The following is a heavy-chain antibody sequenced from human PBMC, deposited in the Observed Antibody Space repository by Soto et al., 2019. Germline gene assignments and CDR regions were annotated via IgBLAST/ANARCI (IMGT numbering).Heavy chain of an antibody. V-gene: IGHV2-70*11. CDR2: IDWDDDK. Sequence: TLSLTCIVSGGTLSPNYWAWIRQPPGKALEWLARIDWDDDKYYSTSLKTRLTISKDTSKNQVVLTMTNMDPVDTATYYCARISARSSIDYWGQGTLVTVS. CDR1: GGTLSPNYWA. CDR3: ARISARSSIDY. J-gene: IGHJ4*02. D-gene: IGHD3-10*01.